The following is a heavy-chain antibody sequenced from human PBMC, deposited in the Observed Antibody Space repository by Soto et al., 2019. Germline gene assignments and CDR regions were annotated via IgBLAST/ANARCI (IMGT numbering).Heavy chain of an antibody. D-gene: IGHD1-7*01. Sequence: SGPTLVNPTQTLTLTCTFSGFSLGTSGMCVSWIRQPPGKALEWLARIDWDDDKFYSKSLKSRLTISKDTSKNQVVLTMTNMDPVDTATYYCARITGTRYYFDYWGQGALVTVSS. CDR2: IDWDDDK. J-gene: IGHJ4*02. V-gene: IGHV2-70*17. CDR3: ARITGTRYYFDY. CDR1: GFSLGTSGMC.